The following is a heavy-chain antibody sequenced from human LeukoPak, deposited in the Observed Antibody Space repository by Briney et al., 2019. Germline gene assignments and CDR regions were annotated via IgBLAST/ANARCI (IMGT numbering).Heavy chain of an antibody. CDR2: IQYSGTT. CDR1: GGSITSDGHY. Sequence: SETLSLTCTVSGGSITSDGHYWSWIRQPPGKGLEWIGYIQYSGTTSYNPSLKSRVTISVDRSQNQFSLKLTSVTAADTAVYFCARDSDFWSGYPPLFDYWGQGTLVTVSS. CDR3: ARDSDFWSGYPPLFDY. D-gene: IGHD3-3*01. V-gene: IGHV4-31*02. J-gene: IGHJ4*02.